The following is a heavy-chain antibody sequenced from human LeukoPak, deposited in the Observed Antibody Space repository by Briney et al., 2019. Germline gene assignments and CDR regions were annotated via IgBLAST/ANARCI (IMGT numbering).Heavy chain of an antibody. CDR3: ARYLTYPAFFDY. D-gene: IGHD4/OR15-4a*01. CDR1: GFIFSDHY. J-gene: IGHJ4*02. CDR2: TRNKANSYTT. V-gene: IGHV3-72*01. Sequence: PGGSLRLSCAASGFIFSDHYMDWVRQAPGKGLEWVGRTRNKANSYTTEYAASVKGRFTISRDDSKNSVYLQMNSLKTGDTAVYYCARYLTYPAFFDYWGQGTLVTVSS.